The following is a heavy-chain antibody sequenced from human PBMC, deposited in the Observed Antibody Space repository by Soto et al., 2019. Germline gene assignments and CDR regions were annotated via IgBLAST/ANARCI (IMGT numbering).Heavy chain of an antibody. D-gene: IGHD6-6*01. J-gene: IGHJ6*02. CDR2: IIPIFGTA. V-gene: IGHV1-69*13. CDR3: ARGYSSSSSGYYYYYYGMDV. Sequence: SVKVSCKASGGTFSSYAISWVRQAPGEGLEWMGGIIPIFGTANYAQKFQGRVTITADESTSTAYMELSSLRSEDTAVYYCARGYSSSSSGYYYYYYGMDVWGQGTTVTVSS. CDR1: GGTFSSYA.